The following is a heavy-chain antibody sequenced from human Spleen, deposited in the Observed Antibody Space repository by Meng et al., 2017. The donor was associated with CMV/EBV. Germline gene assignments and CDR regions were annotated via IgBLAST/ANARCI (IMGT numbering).Heavy chain of an antibody. CDR3: ARARDSGRYNEYVQH. Sequence: SGYNFINYYIHWVRRAPGQGLEWVGIINPSDGTKNSAQKFQGRVTMTSDTSTNTVYMELRSLRSEDTAVYYCARARDSGRYNEYVQHCGQGTLVTVSS. CDR2: INPSDGTK. D-gene: IGHD1-26*01. CDR1: GYNFINYY. J-gene: IGHJ1*01. V-gene: IGHV1-46*01.